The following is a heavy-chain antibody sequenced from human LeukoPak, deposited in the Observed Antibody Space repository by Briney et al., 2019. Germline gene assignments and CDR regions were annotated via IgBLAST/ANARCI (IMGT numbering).Heavy chain of an antibody. CDR3: ARLPELVGATPFDY. CDR2: ISAYNGNT. J-gene: IGHJ4*02. V-gene: IGHV1-18*01. D-gene: IGHD1-26*01. CDR1: GYTFTSYG. Sequence: GASVKVSSKASGYTFTSYGIGWVRQAPGQGLEWMGWISAYNGNTNYAQKLQGRVTMTTDTSTSTAYMELRSLRSDDTAVYYCARLPELVGATPFDYWGQGTLVTVSS.